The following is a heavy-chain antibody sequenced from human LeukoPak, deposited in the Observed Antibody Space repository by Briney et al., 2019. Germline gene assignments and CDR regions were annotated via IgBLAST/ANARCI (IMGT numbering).Heavy chain of an antibody. CDR3: ARGGQFEDYYDSSGPGYFDY. CDR1: GGSFSGYY. J-gene: IGHJ4*02. D-gene: IGHD3-22*01. Sequence: SETLSLTCAVYGGSFSGYYWSWIRQPPGKGLEWIGEINHSGSTNYNPSLKSRVTISVDTSKNQFSLKLSSVTAADTSVYYCARGGQFEDYYDSSGPGYFDYWGQGTLVTVSS. CDR2: INHSGST. V-gene: IGHV4-34*01.